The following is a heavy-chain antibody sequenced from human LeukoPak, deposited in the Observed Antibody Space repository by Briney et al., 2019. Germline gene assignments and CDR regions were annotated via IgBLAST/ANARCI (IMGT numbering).Heavy chain of an antibody. Sequence: SETLSLTCTVSGGSISSYYWNWIRQPPGEGLEWIGYIYYSGSTYYNPSLKSRVTISVDTSKNQFSLKLSSVTAADTAVYYCASLFGELLPAYYYYGMDVWGQGTTVTVSS. D-gene: IGHD3-10*02. CDR3: ASLFGELLPAYYYYGMDV. V-gene: IGHV4-59*06. CDR1: GGSISSYY. CDR2: IYYSGST. J-gene: IGHJ6*02.